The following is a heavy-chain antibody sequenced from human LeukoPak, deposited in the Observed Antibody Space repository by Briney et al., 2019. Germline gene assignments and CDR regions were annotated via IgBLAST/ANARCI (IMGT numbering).Heavy chain of an antibody. Sequence: SETLSLTCAVYGGSFSGYYWSWIRQPPGKGLEWIGEINHSGSTNYNPSLKSRVTIPVDTSKNQFSLKLSSVTAADTAVYYCARSDDYYDSSGYGAFDIWGQGTMVTVSS. J-gene: IGHJ3*02. CDR2: INHSGST. V-gene: IGHV4-34*01. CDR3: ARSDDYYDSSGYGAFDI. D-gene: IGHD3-22*01. CDR1: GGSFSGYY.